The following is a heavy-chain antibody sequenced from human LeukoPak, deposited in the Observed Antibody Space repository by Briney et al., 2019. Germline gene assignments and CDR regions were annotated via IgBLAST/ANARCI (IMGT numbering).Heavy chain of an antibody. J-gene: IGHJ4*02. CDR3: ARQYYDFWSLFDH. D-gene: IGHD3-3*01. Sequence: SETLSLTCAVHGGSFSGYYWSWIRQPPGKGLEWIGEINHSGSTNYNPSLKSRVTISVDTSKNQFSLKLSSVTAADTAVYYCARQYYDFWSLFDHWGQGTLVTVSS. CDR1: GGSFSGYY. V-gene: IGHV4-34*01. CDR2: INHSGST.